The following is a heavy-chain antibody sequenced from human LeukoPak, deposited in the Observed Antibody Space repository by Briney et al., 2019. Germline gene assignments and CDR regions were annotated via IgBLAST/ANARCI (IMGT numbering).Heavy chain of an antibody. CDR1: GFTFSSYA. D-gene: IGHD2-15*01. V-gene: IGHV3-23*01. Sequence: GGSLRLSCAASGFTFSSYAMSWVRQAPGKGLEWVSAVSGSGGSTYYADSVKGRFTISRDNSKNTLYLQMNSLRAEDTAVYYCAKSPDYCSGGSCYPHYFDYWGQGTLVTVSS. J-gene: IGHJ4*02. CDR3: AKSPDYCSGGSCYPHYFDY. CDR2: VSGSGGST.